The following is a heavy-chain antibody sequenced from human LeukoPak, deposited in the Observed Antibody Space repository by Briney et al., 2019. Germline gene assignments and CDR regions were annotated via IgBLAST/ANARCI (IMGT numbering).Heavy chain of an antibody. Sequence: GGSLRLSCAASGFTFSSYGMIWVRQAPGKGLDWVPIIGDSGFTTYYGDSVKGRFVTSRDSSGNTLYLQMNSLRAEDTAVYYCAKRSRTYDYFDNWGQGTLVTVSS. D-gene: IGHD3-10*01. CDR3: AKRSRTYDYFDN. CDR1: GFTFSSYG. V-gene: IGHV3-23*01. CDR2: IGDSGFTT. J-gene: IGHJ4*02.